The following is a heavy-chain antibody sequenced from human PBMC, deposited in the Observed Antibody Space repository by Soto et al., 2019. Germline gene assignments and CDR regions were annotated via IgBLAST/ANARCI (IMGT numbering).Heavy chain of an antibody. CDR2: ISSSGSTI. CDR1: AFTCSDDY. CDR3: ARSTCTNGVCYVVY. J-gene: IGHJ4*02. V-gene: IGHV3-11*01. Sequence: GGSLTLSCAASAFTCSDDYMSWLRQAPGKGLEWISYISSSGSTIYYADSVKVRFTISRDNAKNSLCLQMYSLRAKDTAVYYCARSTCTNGVCYVVYWGQGTLVTVCS. D-gene: IGHD2-8*01.